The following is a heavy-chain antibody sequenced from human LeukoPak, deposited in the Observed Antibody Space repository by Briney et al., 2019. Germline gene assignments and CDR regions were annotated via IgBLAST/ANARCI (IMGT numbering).Heavy chain of an antibody. Sequence: GGSLRLSCAAPGFTFSSYSMNWVRQAPGKGLEWVSSISSSSSYIYYADSVKGRFTISRDNAKNSLYLQMNSLRAEDTAVYYCARDHLGGALEANWFDPWGQGTLVTVSS. CDR1: GFTFSSYS. CDR2: ISSSSSYI. D-gene: IGHD3-16*01. CDR3: ARDHLGGALEANWFDP. V-gene: IGHV3-21*01. J-gene: IGHJ5*02.